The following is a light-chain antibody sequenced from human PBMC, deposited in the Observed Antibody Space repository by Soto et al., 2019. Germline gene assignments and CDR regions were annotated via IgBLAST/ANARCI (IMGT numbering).Light chain of an antibody. V-gene: IGKV3-20*01. Sequence: EIVLTQSPGTLSLSPGERATLSCRASQSVSRSYLAWYQQKPGQAPRLLIYGASSRATGIPDRFSGSGSGTDCTLTISRLEPEDFAVYYCQQYGGSPYTFGQGTKLEIK. J-gene: IGKJ2*01. CDR3: QQYGGSPYT. CDR1: QSVSRSY. CDR2: GAS.